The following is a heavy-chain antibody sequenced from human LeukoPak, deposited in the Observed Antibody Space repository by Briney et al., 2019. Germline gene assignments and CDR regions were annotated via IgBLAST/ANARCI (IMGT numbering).Heavy chain of an antibody. CDR3: TSAPRDDYCDN. J-gene: IGHJ4*02. Sequence: SETLSLTCTVSGGSISSYYWTWIRQSPGKGLEWIGYIHYSGSTYYNASLRSRVTISVDPSKNQASLRLSSVTAADTAVYYCTSAPRDDYCDNWGPGTLVTVSS. CDR2: IHYSGST. D-gene: IGHD5-24*01. V-gene: IGHV4-59*08. CDR1: GGSISSYY.